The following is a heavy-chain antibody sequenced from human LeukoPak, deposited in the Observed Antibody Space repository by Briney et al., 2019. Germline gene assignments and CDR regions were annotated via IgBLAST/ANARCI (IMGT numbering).Heavy chain of an antibody. J-gene: IGHJ4*01. CDR2: IYWNGGST. CDR3: ARALGGDYDY. Sequence: GGSLTLSCAASGFTFDDYGMSWVRQAPGKGLEWVSGIYWNGGSTGYAGFVKGRITISKTNAKNTPYMQINRLRAETTACYYGARALGGDYDYWG. D-gene: IGHD2-21*01. CDR1: GFTFDDYG. V-gene: IGHV3-20*04.